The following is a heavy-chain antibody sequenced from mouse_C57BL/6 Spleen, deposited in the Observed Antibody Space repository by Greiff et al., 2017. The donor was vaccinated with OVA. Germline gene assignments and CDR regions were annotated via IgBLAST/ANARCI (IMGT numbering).Heavy chain of an antibody. CDR2: ISSGGSYT. CDR1: GFTFSSYG. J-gene: IGHJ1*03. V-gene: IGHV5-6*02. Sequence: DVMLVESGGDLVKPGGSLKLSCAASGFTFSSYGMSWVRQTPDKRLAWVATISSGGSYTSYPDSVKGRFTISRDNAKHTLYLHMSSLQSYATSLYYCARQDSWYFDVWGTGTTVTVSS. CDR3: ARQDSWYFDV.